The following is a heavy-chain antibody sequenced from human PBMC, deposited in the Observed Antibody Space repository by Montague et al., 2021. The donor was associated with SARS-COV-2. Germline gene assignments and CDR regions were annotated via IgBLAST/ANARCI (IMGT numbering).Heavy chain of an antibody. CDR1: GASISIYY. D-gene: IGHD3-3*01. CDR2: IYYSGST. V-gene: IGHV4-59*01. J-gene: IGHJ6*02. CDR3: AGDFWSNYYYNYYYGMDV. Sequence: ETLSLTCTVSGASISIYYWSWIRQPPGKGLEWIGYIYYSGSTNYNPSLKSGVTISVDTSKNQFSLKLSSVTAADTAVYYCAGDFWSNYYYNYYYGMDVWGQGTTVTVSS.